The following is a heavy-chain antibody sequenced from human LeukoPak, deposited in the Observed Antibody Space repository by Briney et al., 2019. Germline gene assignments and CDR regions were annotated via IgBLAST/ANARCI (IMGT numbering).Heavy chain of an antibody. CDR1: GFGFSSFD. D-gene: IGHD1-14*01. V-gene: IGHV3-33*01. Sequence: GGSLRLSCAASGFGFSSFDMHWVRQAPGKGLEWVAIIWFDGSAKYYGDSVKGRFTISRDNSKNTLYLQMNSLRVEDTAVYYCARDLNREDFDYWGQGTLVAVSS. CDR2: IWFDGSAK. J-gene: IGHJ4*02. CDR3: ARDLNREDFDY.